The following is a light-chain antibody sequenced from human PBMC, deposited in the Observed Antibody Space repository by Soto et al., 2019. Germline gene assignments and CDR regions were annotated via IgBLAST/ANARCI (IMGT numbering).Light chain of an antibody. CDR3: QSYDTSLRGWL. V-gene: IGLV1-40*01. J-gene: IGLJ3*02. CDR1: SSNIGAGHA. CDR2: GDT. Sequence: QSVLTQPPSVSGAPWQRVTISCTGTSSNIGAGHAVHWYRQFPGAAPKLLIYGDTHRPSGVPDRFSGSKSATSASLVITGRQAEDEADYYCQSYDTSLRGWLFGGGTKLTVL.